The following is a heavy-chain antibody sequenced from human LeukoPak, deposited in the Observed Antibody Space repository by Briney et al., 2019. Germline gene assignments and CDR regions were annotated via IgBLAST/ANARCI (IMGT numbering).Heavy chain of an antibody. J-gene: IGHJ3*02. CDR1: GGSISSYY. D-gene: IGHD1-1*01. CDR3: ARVTTRFRAFDI. CDR2: IYYSGST. V-gene: IGHV4-59*01. Sequence: SETLSLTCTVSGGSISSYYWSWIRQPPGKGLEWIGYIYYSGSTNYNPSLKSRVTISVDTSKNQFSLKLSSVTAADTAVYYCARVTTRFRAFDIWGQGTMVTVSS.